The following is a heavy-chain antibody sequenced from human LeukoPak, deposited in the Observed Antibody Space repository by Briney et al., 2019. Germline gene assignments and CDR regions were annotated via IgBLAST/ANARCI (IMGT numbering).Heavy chain of an antibody. CDR1: GFTFSHYG. CDR3: AKDAQRGFDYSNSLEY. V-gene: IGHV3-33*06. CDR2: IWNDGPNR. Sequence: TGGSLRLSCAASGFTFSHYGMHWVRQAPGKGLEWVAVIWNDGPNRYYGDSVKGRFTISRDDSKNTVYLQMNGLRAGDTAVYYCAKDAQRGFDYSNSLEYWGQGTLVTVSS. J-gene: IGHJ4*02. D-gene: IGHD4-11*01.